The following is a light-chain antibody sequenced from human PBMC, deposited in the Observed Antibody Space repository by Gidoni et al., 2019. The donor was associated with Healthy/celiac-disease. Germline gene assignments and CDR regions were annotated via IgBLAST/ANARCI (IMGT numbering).Light chain of an antibody. Sequence: IQTTHSPSSLSATVGERVTITCRASQSIRSYLNWYQQKPGKAPKLLIYAASSLQSGVPSRFSGSGSGTDFTLTISSLQPEDFATYYCQQSYSTPPTFGQGTKLEIK. CDR1: QSIRSY. CDR2: AAS. V-gene: IGKV1-39*01. J-gene: IGKJ2*01. CDR3: QQSYSTPPT.